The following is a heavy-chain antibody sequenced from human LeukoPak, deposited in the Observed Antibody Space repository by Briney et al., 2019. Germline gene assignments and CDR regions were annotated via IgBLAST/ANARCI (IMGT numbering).Heavy chain of an antibody. V-gene: IGHV3-7*01. CDR1: GFTFSSYW. D-gene: IGHD3-10*01. Sequence: GGSLRLSCAASGFTFSSYWMSWVRQAPGKGLEWVANVKQDGSEKYYVDSVKGRFTISRDNAKNSLYLEMNSLRAEDTAVYYCARDRVVKHYYGSGSYFWFDPWGQGTLVTVSS. CDR3: ARDRVVKHYYGSGSYFWFDP. CDR2: VKQDGSEK. J-gene: IGHJ5*02.